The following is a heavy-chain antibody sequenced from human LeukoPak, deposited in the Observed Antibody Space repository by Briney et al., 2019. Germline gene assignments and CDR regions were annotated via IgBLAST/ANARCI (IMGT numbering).Heavy chain of an antibody. V-gene: IGHV1-18*01. CDR1: GYTFTSYG. Sequence: ASVKVSCKASGYTFTSYGISWVRQAPGQGLEWMGWISAYTGNTNYAQKLQGRVTMTTDTSTSTAYMELRSLRSDDTAVYYCAREGWYSQDIVVVVAATPDYWGQGTLVTVSS. D-gene: IGHD2-15*01. CDR3: AREGWYSQDIVVVVAATPDY. J-gene: IGHJ4*02. CDR2: ISAYTGNT.